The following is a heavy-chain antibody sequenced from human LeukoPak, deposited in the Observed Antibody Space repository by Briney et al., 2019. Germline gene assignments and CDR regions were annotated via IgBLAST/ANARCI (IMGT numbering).Heavy chain of an antibody. CDR2: INPNSGNT. Sequence: ASVKVSCKASGYTFTGYYMHWVRQAPGQGLEWMGWINPNSGNTGYAQKFQGRVTMTRNTSISTAYMELSSLRSEDTAVYYCARAYGSGSYIWFDPWGQGTLVTVSS. D-gene: IGHD3-10*01. CDR3: ARAYGSGSYIWFDP. J-gene: IGHJ5*02. CDR1: GYTFTGYY. V-gene: IGHV1-8*02.